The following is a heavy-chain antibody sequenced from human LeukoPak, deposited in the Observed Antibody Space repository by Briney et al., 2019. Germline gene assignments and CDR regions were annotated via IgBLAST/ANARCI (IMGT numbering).Heavy chain of an antibody. D-gene: IGHD6-19*01. J-gene: IGHJ5*02. CDR3: ARRIAVAANWFDP. V-gene: IGHV3-30-3*01. CDR2: ISYDGSNK. Sequence: PGGSLRLSCEASGFTFSSYAMHWVRQAQGKGLEWVAVISYDGSNKYYADSVKGRFTISRDNSKNTLYLQMNSLRAEDTAVYYCARRIAVAANWFDPWGQGTLVTVSS. CDR1: GFTFSSYA.